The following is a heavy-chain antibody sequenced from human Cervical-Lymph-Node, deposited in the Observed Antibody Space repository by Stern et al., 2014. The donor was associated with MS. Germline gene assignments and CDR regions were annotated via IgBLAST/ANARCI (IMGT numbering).Heavy chain of an antibody. V-gene: IGHV2-70*01. D-gene: IGHD4-17*01. Sequence: QVTLRESGPALVKPTQTLTLTCTFSGFSLSTSGMCVSWIRQPPGKALEGLALLDWDDDKYYSTSLKTRLTISKDTSKNQVVLTMTNMDPVDTATYYCARIQDYGDSRTPGFDYWGQGTLVTVSS. CDR2: LDWDDDK. CDR1: GFSLSTSGMC. J-gene: IGHJ4*02. CDR3: ARIQDYGDSRTPGFDY.